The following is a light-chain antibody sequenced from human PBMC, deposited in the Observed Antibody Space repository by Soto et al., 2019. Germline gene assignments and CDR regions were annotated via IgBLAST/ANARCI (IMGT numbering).Light chain of an antibody. CDR3: QQYNNWPGT. CDR2: GAS. V-gene: IGKV3-15*01. CDR1: QSVSTD. Sequence: ETVMTQFPATLSVSPGEGYTLSCLASQSVSTDLAWYQHKPGQAPRLLISGASTRATGLPARFSGSGSGTEFTLTISSLQSEDFAVYYCQQYNNWPGTVGQGTKVEIK. J-gene: IGKJ1*01.